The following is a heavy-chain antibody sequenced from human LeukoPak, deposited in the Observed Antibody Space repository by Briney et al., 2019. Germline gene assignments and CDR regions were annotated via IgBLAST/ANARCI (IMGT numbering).Heavy chain of an antibody. D-gene: IGHD6-13*01. J-gene: IGHJ4*02. V-gene: IGHV3-30-3*01. CDR3: ARDEGWGRQQLGGYYFDY. CDR2: ISYDGSNK. CDR1: GFTFSSYA. Sequence: GRSLRLSCAASGFTFSSYAMHWVRQAPGKGLEWVAVISYDGSNKYYADSVKGRFTISRDNSKNTLYLQMNSLRAEDTAVYYCARDEGWGRQQLGGYYFDYWGQGTLVTVSS.